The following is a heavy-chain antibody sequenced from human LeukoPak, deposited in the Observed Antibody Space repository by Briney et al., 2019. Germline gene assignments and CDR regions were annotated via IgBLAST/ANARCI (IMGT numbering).Heavy chain of an antibody. D-gene: IGHD1-26*01. Sequence: GGSLRLSCAASGFTFSSYAMSWVRQAPGKGLEWVSYISSSGSTIYYADSVKGRFTISRDNAKNSLYLQMNSLRAEDTAVYYCARGTTRAWFDPWGQGTLVTVSS. CDR2: ISSSGSTI. J-gene: IGHJ5*02. V-gene: IGHV3-48*03. CDR3: ARGTTRAWFDP. CDR1: GFTFSSYA.